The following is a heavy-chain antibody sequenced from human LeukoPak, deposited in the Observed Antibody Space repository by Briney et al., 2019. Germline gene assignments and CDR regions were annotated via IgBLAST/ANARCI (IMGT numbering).Heavy chain of an antibody. Sequence: GGSLRLSCAASGFTFSSYWMHWVRQVPGKGLVWVSRINGDGSSTSYADSVKGRFTISRDNSKNSLFLQMNNLRAEDTAVYYCSKRGAYYFDYWGQGTLVTVSS. J-gene: IGHJ4*02. CDR2: INGDGSST. CDR3: SKRGAYYFDY. CDR1: GFTFSSYW. V-gene: IGHV3-74*01. D-gene: IGHD1-26*01.